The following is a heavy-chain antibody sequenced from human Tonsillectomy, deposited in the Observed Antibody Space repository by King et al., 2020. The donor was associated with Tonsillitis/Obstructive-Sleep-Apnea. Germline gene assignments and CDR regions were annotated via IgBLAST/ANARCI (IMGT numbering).Heavy chain of an antibody. J-gene: IGHJ6*03. D-gene: IGHD1/OR15-1a*01. CDR2: IRSISSYT. V-gene: IGHV3-11*05. CDR3: AANKYYYDMDV. CDR1: GFTFSDYY. Sequence: VQLVESGGGLVKPGGSLRLSCAASGFTFSDYYMSWIRQAPGKGLECVSDIRSISSYTEYADSVKGRFTNSRANAKNSLHLHMNSLRAEDTAVYYCAANKYYYDMDVWGKGTTVTVSS.